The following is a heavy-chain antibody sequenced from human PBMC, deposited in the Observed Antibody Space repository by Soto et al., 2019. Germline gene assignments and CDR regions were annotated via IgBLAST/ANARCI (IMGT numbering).Heavy chain of an antibody. J-gene: IGHJ4*02. Sequence: SGPTLVNPTQTLTLTCTFSGFSLSTSGMCVSWIRQPPGKALEWLALIDWDDDKYYSTSLKTRLTISKDTSKNQVVLTMTNMDPVDAATYYCARIRAAAGPLDYWGQGTLVTVSS. V-gene: IGHV2-70*01. D-gene: IGHD6-13*01. CDR3: ARIRAAAGPLDY. CDR1: GFSLSTSGMC. CDR2: IDWDDDK.